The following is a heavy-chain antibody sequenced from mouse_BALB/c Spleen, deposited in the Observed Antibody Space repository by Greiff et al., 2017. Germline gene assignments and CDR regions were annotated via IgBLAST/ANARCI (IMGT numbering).Heavy chain of an antibody. CDR3: GREAYSRYLYAMDY. CDR1: GYTFTSYV. CDR2: INPYNDGT. D-gene: IGHD2-14*01. V-gene: IGHV1-14*01. Sequence: EVQLQQSGPELVKPGASVKMSCKASGYTFTSYVMHWVKQKPGQGLEWIGYINPYNDGTKYNEKFKGKATLTTDKSSSTAYMELSSLTSEDSAVYDGGREAYSRYLYAMDYWGQGTSVTVAS. J-gene: IGHJ4*01.